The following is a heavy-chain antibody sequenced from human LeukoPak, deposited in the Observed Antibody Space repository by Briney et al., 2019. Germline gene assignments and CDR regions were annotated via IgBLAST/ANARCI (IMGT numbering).Heavy chain of an antibody. CDR2: INHSGST. J-gene: IGHJ4*02. Sequence: SETLPLTCAVYGGSFSGYYWSWIRQPPGKGLEWIGEINHSGSTNYNPSLKSRVTISVDTSKNQFSLKLSSVTAADTAVYYCARGVRGYDPRAVWGQGTLVTVSS. D-gene: IGHD5-12*01. CDR1: GGSFSGYY. CDR3: ARGVRGYDPRAV. V-gene: IGHV4-34*01.